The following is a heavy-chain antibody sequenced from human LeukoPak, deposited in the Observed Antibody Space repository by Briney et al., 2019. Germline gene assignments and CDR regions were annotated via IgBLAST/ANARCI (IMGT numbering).Heavy chain of an antibody. D-gene: IGHD6-13*01. J-gene: IGHJ4*02. CDR1: GVMFSIYA. Sequence: GGSLRLSCAASGVMFSIYAMSWVREAPGKWLECVSAISGSGSSTYYADSVKGRFTISRDKSKNTLYLQMNSLRAEDTAVYYCAKEWSSSWPDWGQGTLVTVSS. V-gene: IGHV3-23*01. CDR3: AKEWSSSWPD. CDR2: ISGSGSST.